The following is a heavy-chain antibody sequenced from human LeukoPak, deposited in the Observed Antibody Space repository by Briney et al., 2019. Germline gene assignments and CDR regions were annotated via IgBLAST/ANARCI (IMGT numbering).Heavy chain of an antibody. J-gene: IGHJ4*02. CDR2: IYTSVTT. Sequence: PSESLSLTCTVSGGSIGNYYWNWIRQPAREGLEWVGRIYTSVTTNYNPSLKSRVTISVDKSKNQFSLKLSSVTAADTAVYYCAREQSAFLSDGDYPYYFDYWGQGTLVTVSS. V-gene: IGHV4-4*07. CDR3: AREQSAFLSDGDYPYYFDY. CDR1: GGSIGNYY. D-gene: IGHD4-17*01.